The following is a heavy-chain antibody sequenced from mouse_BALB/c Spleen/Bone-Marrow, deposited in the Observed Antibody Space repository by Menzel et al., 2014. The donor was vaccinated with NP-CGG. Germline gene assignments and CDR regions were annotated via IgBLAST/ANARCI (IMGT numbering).Heavy chain of an antibody. J-gene: IGHJ4*01. CDR2: IDPANGNT. CDR1: GFNIKDTY. D-gene: IGHD4-1*01. CDR3: ARWEYYAMDY. V-gene: IGHV14-3*02. Sequence: VQLQQSGAELVKPGASVKLSCTASGFNIKDTYMHWVKQRPEQGLEWIGRIDPANGNTKYDPKFQGKATITADTSSNTAYLQLSSLTSEDTTVYYCARWEYYAMDYWGQGASVTVSS.